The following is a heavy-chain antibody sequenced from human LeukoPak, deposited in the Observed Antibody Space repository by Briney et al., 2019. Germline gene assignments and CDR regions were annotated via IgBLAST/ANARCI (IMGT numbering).Heavy chain of an antibody. D-gene: IGHD4-17*01. V-gene: IGHV3-7*01. J-gene: IGHJ4*02. Sequence: GGSLRLSCAASGFTFSSYWMSWVRQAPGKGLEWVANIKQGGSEKYYVDSVKGRFTISRDNAKNSLYLQMNSLRAEDTAVYYCARDYYGDYRDYWGQGTLVTVSS. CDR1: GFTFSSYW. CDR2: IKQGGSEK. CDR3: ARDYYGDYRDY.